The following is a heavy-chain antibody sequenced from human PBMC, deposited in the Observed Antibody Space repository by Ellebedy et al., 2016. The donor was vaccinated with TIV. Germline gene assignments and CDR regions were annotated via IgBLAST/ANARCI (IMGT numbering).Heavy chain of an antibody. CDR1: GFTFSGSA. CDR2: IRSKANSYAT. D-gene: IGHD3-10*01. Sequence: GESLKISCAASGFTFSGSAMHWARQASGKGLEWVGRIRSKANSYATAYAASVKGRFTISRDDSKNTAYLQMNSLKTEDTAVYYCYYYGSGSYLGWGQGTLVTVSS. CDR3: YYYGSGSYLG. J-gene: IGHJ4*02. V-gene: IGHV3-73*01.